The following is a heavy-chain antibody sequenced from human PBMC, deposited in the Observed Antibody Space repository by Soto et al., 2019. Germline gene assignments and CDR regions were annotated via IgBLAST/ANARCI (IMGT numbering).Heavy chain of an antibody. J-gene: IGHJ4*02. Sequence: EVQLVESGGGLIQPGGSLRLSCAVSGFTVSSNYMSWVRQAPGKGLDWVSIIYNNSSTYYADSVKGRFTISRDNSKNTLYLQMNSLRAEDTAVYYCAGDPYYWGQGTLVTVSS. CDR3: AGDPYY. V-gene: IGHV3-53*01. CDR2: IYNNSST. CDR1: GFTVSSNY.